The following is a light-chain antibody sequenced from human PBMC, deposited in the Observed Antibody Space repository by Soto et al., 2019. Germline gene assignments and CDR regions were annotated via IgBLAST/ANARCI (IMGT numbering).Light chain of an antibody. V-gene: IGLV2-8*01. J-gene: IGLJ2*01. Sequence: QSALTQPPSASGSPGQSVTIPCTGTSSDVGSYRFVSWYQQHPGKAPELLIYEVSKRPSGVPDRFSASTSGNTASLTVSGLQADDEADYYCSSYAGNNNVVFGGGTKVTVL. CDR1: SSDVGSYRF. CDR2: EVS. CDR3: SSYAGNNNVV.